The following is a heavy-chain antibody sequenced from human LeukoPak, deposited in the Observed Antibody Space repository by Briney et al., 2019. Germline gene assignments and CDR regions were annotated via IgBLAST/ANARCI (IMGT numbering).Heavy chain of an antibody. CDR3: AKEEGRYYDFWSGYPGNWFDP. Sequence: PGGSLRLSCAASGFTFNSYALSWVRQAPGKGLGWVSAICGSGGSTYYADSVKGRFTISRDNSKNTLYLQMNSLRAEDTAVYYCAKEEGRYYDFWSGYPGNWFDPWGQGTLATVSS. CDR2: ICGSGGST. CDR1: GFTFNSYA. V-gene: IGHV3-23*01. J-gene: IGHJ5*02. D-gene: IGHD3-3*01.